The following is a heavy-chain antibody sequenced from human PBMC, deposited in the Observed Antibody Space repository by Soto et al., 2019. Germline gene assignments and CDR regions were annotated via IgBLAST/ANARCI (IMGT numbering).Heavy chain of an antibody. CDR1: GFSLSTTGVG. CDR2: IYWDDDK. D-gene: IGHD2-21*01. CDR3: VQSRCGGDCLQSYSSHSYYGLDV. V-gene: IGHV2-5*02. Sequence: QITLKESGPTLVKPTQTLTLTCTFSGFSLSTTGVGVGWIRQPPGKALEWLALIYWDDDKRYNPSLKSRLTNTQDTSKNQVVLTMTNMDPVDTATYYCVQSRCGGDCLQSYSSHSYYGLDVWGQGTTVTVSS. J-gene: IGHJ6*02.